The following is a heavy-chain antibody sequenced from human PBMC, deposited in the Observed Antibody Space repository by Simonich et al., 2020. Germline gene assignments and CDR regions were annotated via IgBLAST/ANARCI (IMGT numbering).Heavy chain of an antibody. J-gene: IGHJ4*02. D-gene: IGHD6-6*01. CDR1: GYTFTGYY. CDR3: ATAPVYSSSSFDY. CDR2: INPNSGGT. V-gene: IGHV1-2*02. Sequence: QVELVQSGAEVKKPGASVKVSCKASGYTFTGYYMHWVRQAPGQGLEGMGWINPNSGGTNHAQTFQGRVTMTRDTSISTAYMELSRLRSDDTAVYYCATAPVYSSSSFDYWGQGTLVTVSS.